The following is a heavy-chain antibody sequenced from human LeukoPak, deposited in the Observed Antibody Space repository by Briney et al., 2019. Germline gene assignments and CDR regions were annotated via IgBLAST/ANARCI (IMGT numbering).Heavy chain of an antibody. CDR3: ARHRGTRPFYYYGMDV. CDR2: IYYSGST. J-gene: IGHJ6*02. CDR1: GGSISSSSYY. V-gene: IGHV4-39*01. D-gene: IGHD3-10*01. Sequence: PSETLSLPCTVSGGSISSSSYYWGWIRQPPGGGVEWIGSIYYSGSTYYHPPLKSRVTISVDTSKNQFSLKLSSVTAADTAVYYCARHRGTRPFYYYGMDVWGQGTTVTVSS.